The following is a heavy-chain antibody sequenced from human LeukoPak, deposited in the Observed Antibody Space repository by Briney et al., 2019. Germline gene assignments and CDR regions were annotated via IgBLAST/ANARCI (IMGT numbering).Heavy chain of an antibody. V-gene: IGHV4-39*07. CDR2: IYYSGST. CDR1: GGSIGSSSYY. J-gene: IGHJ6*02. Sequence: PSETLSLTCTVSGGSIGSSSYYWGWIRQPPGKGLEFIGSIYYSGSTYYNPSLKSRVTISIDTPKNQFSLKLSSVTAADTAVYYCARVDVSYYGMDVWGQGTTVTVSS. CDR3: ARVDVSYYGMDV. D-gene: IGHD2-2*03.